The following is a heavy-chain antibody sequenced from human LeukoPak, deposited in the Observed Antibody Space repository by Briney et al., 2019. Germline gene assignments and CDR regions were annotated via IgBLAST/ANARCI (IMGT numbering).Heavy chain of an antibody. CDR1: GGSISSGSYY. J-gene: IGHJ5*02. D-gene: IGHD5-18*01. CDR2: IYISGTT. V-gene: IGHV4-61*02. CDR3: AKGGYGYVGFGCFDP. Sequence: SETLSLTCTVSGGSISSGSYYWSWIRQPAGKGLEWIGRIYISGTTYYNPSLKSRVTISVDTSKNQFSLKLSSVTAADTAVYYCAKGGYGYVGFGCFDPGGQGTLVTVSS.